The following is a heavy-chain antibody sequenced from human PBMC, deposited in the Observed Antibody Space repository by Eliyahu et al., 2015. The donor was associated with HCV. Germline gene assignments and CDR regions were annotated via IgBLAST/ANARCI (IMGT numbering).Heavy chain of an antibody. V-gene: IGHV4-59*01. D-gene: IGHD6-19*01. CDR3: AXGGGGIAVAGTGGWFDP. CDR1: GGSLPTYS. CDR2: XHYSGST. Sequence: QVQLQESGPGLVNPSETLSLTCXVPGGSLPTYSGAWIRDPPRKGPGWIGYXHYSGSTNYNPSLKSRVTISVDTSKNQFSLNLTSVTAADTAVYYCAXGGGGIAVAGTGGWFDPWGQGTLVTVSS. J-gene: IGHJ5*02.